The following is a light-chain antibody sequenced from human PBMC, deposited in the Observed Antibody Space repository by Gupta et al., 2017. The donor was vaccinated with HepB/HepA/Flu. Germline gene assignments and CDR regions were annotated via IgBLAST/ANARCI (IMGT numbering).Light chain of an antibody. CDR3: IQTLQTPLT. CDR1: QSLLHSNGNTY. J-gene: IGKJ4*01. Sequence: DIVITQSPLTLPVTPGEPASISCRSSQSLLHSNGNTYLEWYLQKPGRSPQLLIYFASNRASGVPDRFSGSGSGTDFTLKISRVEAEDVGVYYCIQTLQTPLTFGGGTNVEIK. CDR2: FAS. V-gene: IGKV2-28*01.